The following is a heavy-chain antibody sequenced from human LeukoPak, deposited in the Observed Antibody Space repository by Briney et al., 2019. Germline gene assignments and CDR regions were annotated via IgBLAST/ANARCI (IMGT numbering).Heavy chain of an antibody. D-gene: IGHD1-14*01. CDR1: GLTFSTSG. CDR3: ATETNGRNYDY. J-gene: IGHJ4*02. Sequence: GGSLRLSCTASGLTFSTSGFNWVRQAPGKGLEWVASIGPTGSDRYHADSIKGRFTISRDNANNFLYLQMNSLRAEDTAVYYCATETNGRNYDYWGQGTLLTVSS. CDR2: IGPTGSDR. V-gene: IGHV3-21*06.